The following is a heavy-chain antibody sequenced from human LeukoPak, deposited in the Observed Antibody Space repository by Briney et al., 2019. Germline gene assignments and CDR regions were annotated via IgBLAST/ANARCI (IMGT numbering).Heavy chain of an antibody. CDR3: ARGGYCSSGTCYLFNAFDI. CDR2: ISSSVSTI. CDR1: GFIFSSVE. J-gene: IGHJ3*02. Sequence: PGGSLRLSCAASGFIFSSVEMNWVRQAPGKGLEWVSYISSSVSTIYYADSVKGRFTISRDNAKNSLYLQMNSLRVEDTAVYYCARGGYCSSGTCYLFNAFDIWGQGTTVTVSS. D-gene: IGHD2-15*01. V-gene: IGHV3-48*03.